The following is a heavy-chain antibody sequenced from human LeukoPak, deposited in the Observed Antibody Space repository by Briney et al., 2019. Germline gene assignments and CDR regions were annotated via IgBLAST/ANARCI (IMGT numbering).Heavy chain of an antibody. CDR1: GGSISSYY. CDR2: IYTSGST. D-gene: IGHD1-20*01. V-gene: IGHV4-4*07. Sequence: PSETLSLTCTVSGGSISSYYWSWIRQPAGEGLEWIGRIYTSGSTNYNPSLKSRVTMSVDTSKNQFSLKLSSVTAADTAVYYCASYIITGTPGWGGFGYWGQGTLVTVSS. CDR3: ASYIITGTPGWGGFGY. J-gene: IGHJ4*02.